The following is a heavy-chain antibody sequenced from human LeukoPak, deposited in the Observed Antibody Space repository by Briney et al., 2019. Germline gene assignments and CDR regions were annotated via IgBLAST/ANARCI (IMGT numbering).Heavy chain of an antibody. CDR1: GYTFTSYD. CDR3: ARGNYYDSSGYVLFDY. CDR2: MNPNSGNT. D-gene: IGHD3-22*01. J-gene: IGHJ4*02. Sequence: RASVKVSCKASGYTFTSYDINWVRQATGQGLEWMGWMNPNSGNTGYAQKFQGRVTMTRNTSISTAYMELSSLRSEDAAVYYCARGNYYDSSGYVLFDYWGQGTLVTVSS. V-gene: IGHV1-8*01.